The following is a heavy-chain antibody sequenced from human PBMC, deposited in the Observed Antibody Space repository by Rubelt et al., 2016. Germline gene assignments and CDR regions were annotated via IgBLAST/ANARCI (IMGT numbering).Heavy chain of an antibody. CDR2: IYYSGST. CDR1: GGSISSSSYY. CDR3: ARVTLRVQWLRSISKFDY. D-gene: IGHD5-12*01. V-gene: IGHV4-39*07. Sequence: QLQLQESGPGLVKPSETLSLTCTVSGGSISSSSYYWGWIRQPPGKGLEWIGSIYYSGSTYYNPSLSCRGTLSVDTSKNQVSLKLSSVTAADTAVYYCARVTLRVQWLRSISKFDYWGQGTLVTVSS. J-gene: IGHJ4*02.